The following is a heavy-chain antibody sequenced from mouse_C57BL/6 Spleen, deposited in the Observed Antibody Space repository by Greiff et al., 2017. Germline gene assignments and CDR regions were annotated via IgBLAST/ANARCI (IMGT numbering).Heavy chain of an antibody. CDR2: IHPSDSDT. D-gene: IGHD2-1*01. J-gene: IGHJ3*01. CDR1: GYAFSSSW. Sequence: VKLQESGPELVKPGASVKISCKASGYAFSSSWMHWVKQRPGQGLEWIGRIHPSDSDTNYNQKFKGKATLTVDKSSSTAYMQLSSLTSEDSAVYYCAIGNGNYGAYWGQGTLVTVSA. V-gene: IGHV1-74*04. CDR3: AIGNGNYGAY.